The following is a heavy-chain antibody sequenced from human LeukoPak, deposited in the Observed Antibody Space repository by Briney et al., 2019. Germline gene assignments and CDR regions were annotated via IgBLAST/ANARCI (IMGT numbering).Heavy chain of an antibody. CDR2: ISSNGGST. CDR1: GFTFNNYG. Sequence: PGGSLRLSCAASGFTFNNYGMSWVRQAPGEGLEWVSTISSNGGSTYYADSVKGRFSISRDNSKNTLYLQMNSLRAEDTAVYYCAREQLQEGSGSAFDFWGQGTMVTVSS. V-gene: IGHV3-23*01. D-gene: IGHD1-1*01. CDR3: AREQLQEGSGSAFDF. J-gene: IGHJ3*01.